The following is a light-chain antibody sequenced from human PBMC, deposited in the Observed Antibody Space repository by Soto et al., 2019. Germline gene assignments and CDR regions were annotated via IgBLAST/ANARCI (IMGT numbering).Light chain of an antibody. CDR3: QQSYSTPPIT. Sequence: DIQMTQSPSSLSASVGDRVTITCRTSQSISNHLHWYQQTPGKAPNLMIYEASTLQSGVPSRFSGSGSGTDFTLTVSSLQPEDFATYYCQQSYSTPPITFGQGTRLEIK. CDR1: QSISNH. CDR2: EAS. J-gene: IGKJ5*01. V-gene: IGKV1-39*01.